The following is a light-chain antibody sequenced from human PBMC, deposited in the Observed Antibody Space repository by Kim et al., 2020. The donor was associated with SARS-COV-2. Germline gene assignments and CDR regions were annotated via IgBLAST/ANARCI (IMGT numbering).Light chain of an antibody. V-gene: IGLV3-1*01. CDR1: KLGDKY. J-gene: IGLJ2*01. CDR3: QAWDSNIVV. Sequence: SYELTQPPSVSVSPGQTASITCSGDKLGDKYACWYQHKPGQSTVLVVFQDNKRPSGIPERFSGSNSGNTATLTISGTQAMDEADYYCQAWDSNIVVFGGGTQLTVL. CDR2: QDN.